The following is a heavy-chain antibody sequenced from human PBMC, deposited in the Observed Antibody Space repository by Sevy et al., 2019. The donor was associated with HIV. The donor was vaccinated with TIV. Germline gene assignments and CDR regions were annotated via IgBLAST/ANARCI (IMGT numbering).Heavy chain of an antibody. CDR3: ARRGDTAMVYYFDY. CDR1: GGSISSSSYY. D-gene: IGHD5-18*01. V-gene: IGHV4-39*01. Sequence: SETPSLTCTVSGGSISSSSYYWGWIRQPPGKGLEWIGSIYYSGSTYYNPSLKSRVTISVDTSKNQFSLKLSSVTAADTAVYYCARRGDTAMVYYFDYWGQGTLVTVSS. J-gene: IGHJ4*02. CDR2: IYYSGST.